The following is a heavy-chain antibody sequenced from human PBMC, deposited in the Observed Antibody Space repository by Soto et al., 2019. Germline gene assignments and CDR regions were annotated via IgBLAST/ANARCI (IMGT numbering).Heavy chain of an antibody. J-gene: IGHJ6*02. CDR1: GFTFSSYA. D-gene: IGHD2-15*01. V-gene: IGHV3-23*01. Sequence: GSLRLSCAASGFTFSSYAMSWVRQAPGKGLEWVSAISGSGGSTYYADSVKGRFTISRDNSKNTLYLQMNSLRAEDTAVYYCAKVCSGGSCFTTDYYYYYYGMDVWGQGTTVTVSS. CDR3: AKVCSGGSCFTTDYYYYYYGMDV. CDR2: ISGSGGST.